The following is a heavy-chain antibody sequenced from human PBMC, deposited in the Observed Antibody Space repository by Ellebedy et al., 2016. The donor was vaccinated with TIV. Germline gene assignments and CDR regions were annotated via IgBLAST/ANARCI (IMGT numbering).Heavy chain of an antibody. CDR1: GDSISRSSSY. CDR3: ATLHTRAWFKLVFDY. CDR2: LYYSGST. D-gene: IGHD6-19*01. Sequence: SETLSLTCTVYGDSISRSSSYWGWIRQPPGKGLEWIGSLYYSGSTYYNPSLRTRVTISIDTSKNQFSLRLTSVTAADTAIYYCATLHTRAWFKLVFDYWGQGTLVTVSS. J-gene: IGHJ4*02. V-gene: IGHV4-39*01.